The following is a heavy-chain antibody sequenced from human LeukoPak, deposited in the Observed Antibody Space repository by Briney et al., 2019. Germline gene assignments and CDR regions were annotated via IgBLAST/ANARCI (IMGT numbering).Heavy chain of an antibody. CDR2: IWYDGSNK. CDR1: GFTFSSYG. V-gene: IGHV3-33*01. D-gene: IGHD4-17*01. J-gene: IGHJ4*02. Sequence: GGSLRLSCAASGFTFSSYGMHWVRQAPGKGLEWVAVIWYDGSNKYYADSVKGRFTISRDNSKNTLYQQMNSLRAEDTAVYYCARDYGDYDPPDYWGQGTLVTVSS. CDR3: ARDYGDYDPPDY.